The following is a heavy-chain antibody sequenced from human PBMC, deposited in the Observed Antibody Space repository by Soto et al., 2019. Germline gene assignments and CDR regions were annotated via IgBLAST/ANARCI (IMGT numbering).Heavy chain of an antibody. D-gene: IGHD3-10*01. CDR1: GGSISSYY. J-gene: IGHJ5*02. CDR2: IYYSGST. CDR3: AREFYGSGRTRWFDP. Sequence: PSETLSLTCTVSGGSISSYYWSWIRQPPGKGLEWIGYIYYSGSTNYNPSLKSRVTISVDTSKNQFSLKLSSVTAADTAVYYCAREFYGSGRTRWFDPWGQGTLVTVSS. V-gene: IGHV4-59*01.